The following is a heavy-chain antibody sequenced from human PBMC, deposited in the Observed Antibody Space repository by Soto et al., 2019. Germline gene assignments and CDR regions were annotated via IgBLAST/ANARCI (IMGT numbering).Heavy chain of an antibody. Sequence: GGSLRLSCAASGFTFSSYAMSWVRQAPGKGLEWVSAISGSGGSTYYADSVKGRFTISRDNSKNTLYLQMNSLRAEDTAVYYCAKQNRYYDFWSGPFDYWGQGTLVTVSS. V-gene: IGHV3-23*01. CDR2: ISGSGGST. CDR3: AKQNRYYDFWSGPFDY. D-gene: IGHD3-3*01. CDR1: GFTFSSYA. J-gene: IGHJ4*02.